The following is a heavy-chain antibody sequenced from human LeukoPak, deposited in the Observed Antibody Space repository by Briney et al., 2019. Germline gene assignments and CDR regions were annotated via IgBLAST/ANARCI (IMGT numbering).Heavy chain of an antibody. CDR2: INPNSGST. CDR3: ARSSAGYDILTE. CDR1: GYTFTGYY. J-gene: IGHJ4*02. D-gene: IGHD3-9*01. V-gene: IGHV1-2*02. Sequence: ASVKVSCKASGYTFTGYYMHWVRPAPGQGLEWMGWINPNSGSTNYAQKFQGRVTMTRDTSISTAYMELSRLRSDDTAVYYCARSSAGYDILTEWGQGTLVTVSS.